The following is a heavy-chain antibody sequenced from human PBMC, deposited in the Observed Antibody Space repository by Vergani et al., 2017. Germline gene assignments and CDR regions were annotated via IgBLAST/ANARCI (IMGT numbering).Heavy chain of an antibody. J-gene: IGHJ5*02. CDR2: IKEDGTEK. Sequence: EVQLVESGGDFVQPGGSLTLSCAASGFNVGHYWMSWVRQAPGKGLEWVANIKEDGTEKYYLDSVKGRFTISRDIAENSIYLEMNSLRVEDTAVYYCARRYLCGGDCNWFDPWGQGTLVTVSS. CDR3: ARRYLCGGDCNWFDP. V-gene: IGHV3-7*01. CDR1: GFNVGHYW. D-gene: IGHD2-21*02.